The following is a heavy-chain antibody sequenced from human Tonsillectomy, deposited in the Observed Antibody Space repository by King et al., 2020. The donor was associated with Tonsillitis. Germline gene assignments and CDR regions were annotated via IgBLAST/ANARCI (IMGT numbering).Heavy chain of an antibody. J-gene: IGHJ5*02. CDR2: ISSSSSTI. CDR3: ARNTYNSGWPSWFDP. CDR1: GFTFSSYS. D-gene: IGHD6-19*01. V-gene: IGHV3-48*01. Sequence: VQLVESGGGLVQPGGSLRLSCAASGFTFSSYSMNWVRQAPGKGLEWVSYISSSSSTIYYADFVKGRFTISRDNAKNSLYLKMNSLRAEDTAVYYCARNTYNSGWPSWFDPWGQGTLVTVSS.